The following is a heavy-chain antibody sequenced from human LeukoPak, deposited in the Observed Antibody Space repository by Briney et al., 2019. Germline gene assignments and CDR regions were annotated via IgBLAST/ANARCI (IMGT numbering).Heavy chain of an antibody. CDR2: IKQDGSEK. V-gene: IGHV3-7*01. Sequence: PGGSLRLSCAASGFTFSSYWMSWVRHAPGKGLELVANIKQDGSEKYYVDSVKGRFTISRDNAKNSLYLQMNSLRAEDTAVYYCAREDGDWNYYYYGMDVWGQGTTVTVSS. CDR3: AREDGDWNYYYYGMDV. J-gene: IGHJ6*02. CDR1: GFTFSSYW. D-gene: IGHD4-17*01.